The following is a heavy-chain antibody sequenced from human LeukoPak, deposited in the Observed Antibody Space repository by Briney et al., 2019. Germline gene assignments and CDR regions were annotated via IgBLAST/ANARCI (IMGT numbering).Heavy chain of an antibody. CDR1: GFTVSSNQ. CDR2: VYSGGST. Sequence: GGSLRLSCAASGFTVSSNQMSWVRQAPGRGLEWVSIVYSGGSTYYADSVKGRLTISRDNSKNTLYLQMSSLRPEDTAVYYCASSSGWYTYYFHYWGQGTLVTVSS. D-gene: IGHD6-19*01. J-gene: IGHJ4*02. CDR3: ASSSGWYTYYFHY. V-gene: IGHV3-66*02.